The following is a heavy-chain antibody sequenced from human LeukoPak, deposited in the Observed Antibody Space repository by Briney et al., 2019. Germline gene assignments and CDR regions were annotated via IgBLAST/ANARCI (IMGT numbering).Heavy chain of an antibody. CDR2: ISAGGGST. J-gene: IGHJ4*02. CDR3: ARDSIYIYGWGLPASFDY. Sequence: GGSLRLSCAASEFTFSSYAMSWVRQAPGKGLEWVSGISAGGGSTYYADSVKGLFTISRDNSKNTLYLQMNSLRAEDTAVYYCARDSIYIYGWGLPASFDYWGQRILVTVSS. D-gene: IGHD5-18*01. CDR1: EFTFSSYA. V-gene: IGHV3-23*01.